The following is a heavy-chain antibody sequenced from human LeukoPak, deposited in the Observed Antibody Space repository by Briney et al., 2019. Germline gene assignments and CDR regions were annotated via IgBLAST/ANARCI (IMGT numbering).Heavy chain of an antibody. CDR2: IYYSGST. Sequence: SETLSLTCTVSGGSISSSSYYWGWIRQPPGKGLEWIGSIYYSGSTYYNPSLKSRVTISVDTSKNQFSLKLCSVTAADTAVYYCARGIIAAAADYWGQGTLVTVSS. CDR3: ARGIIAAAADY. J-gene: IGHJ4*02. CDR1: GGSISSSSYY. D-gene: IGHD6-13*01. V-gene: IGHV4-39*07.